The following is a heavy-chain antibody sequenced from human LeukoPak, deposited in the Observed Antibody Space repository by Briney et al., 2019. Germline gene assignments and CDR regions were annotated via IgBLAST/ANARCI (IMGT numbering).Heavy chain of an antibody. J-gene: IGHJ4*02. D-gene: IGHD3-3*02. CDR3: ARRFPGHFWSGYYDDGTFDY. Sequence: SETLSLTCIVSGGSISGDYWSWIRQPAGKGLEWIGRIYTSGSTNSNPSLKSRVTMSLDTSKNQFSLKLSSVTAADTAVYYCARRFPGHFWSGYYDDGTFDYWGQGTLVTVSS. CDR1: GGSISGDY. V-gene: IGHV4-4*07. CDR2: IYTSGST.